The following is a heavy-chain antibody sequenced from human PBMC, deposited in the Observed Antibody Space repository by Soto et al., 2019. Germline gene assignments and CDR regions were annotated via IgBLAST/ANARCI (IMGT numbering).Heavy chain of an antibody. CDR3: ARSPSLRGGGMDV. CDR1: GYSFTSYW. CDR2: IYPGDSDT. J-gene: IGHJ6*02. V-gene: IGHV5-51*01. Sequence: PGESLKISCKGSGYSFTSYWIAWVRQMPGKGLELLGIIYPGDSDTRHSPSFQGQVTISADKSMSTAYLQWSSLKASDTAMYYCARSPSLRGGGMDVWGQGTTVTVSS.